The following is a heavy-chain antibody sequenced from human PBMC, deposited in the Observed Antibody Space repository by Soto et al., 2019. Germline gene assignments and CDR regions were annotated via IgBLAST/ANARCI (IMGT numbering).Heavy chain of an antibody. Sequence: EVQLVESGGGLVQPGRSLRLSCAASGFTFDDYAMHWVRQAPGKGLEWVAGISWNSGSIGYADSVKGRFTISRDNSKNSLYLHMSSLRAADTSLYYCVGGSKGYPHQFDYWGQGTLVTVSS. CDR1: GFTFDDYA. J-gene: IGHJ4*02. D-gene: IGHD2-15*01. CDR3: VGGSKGYPHQFDY. V-gene: IGHV3-9*01. CDR2: ISWNSGSI.